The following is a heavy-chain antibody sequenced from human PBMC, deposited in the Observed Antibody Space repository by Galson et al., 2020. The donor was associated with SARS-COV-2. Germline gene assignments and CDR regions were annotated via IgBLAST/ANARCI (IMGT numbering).Heavy chain of an antibody. Sequence: GESLKISCAASGFAFSDYAMHWVRQAPGKGLQYVSALSSTGCTSFYADSVSGRFTMSRDNSKNIFYLQMTGLRVEDTAFYYCLAYSSSRHNYWGQGTLVTVSS. CDR2: LSSTGCTS. CDR3: LAYSSSRHNY. V-gene: IGHV3-64D*09. CDR1: GFAFSDYA. J-gene: IGHJ4*02. D-gene: IGHD6-6*01.